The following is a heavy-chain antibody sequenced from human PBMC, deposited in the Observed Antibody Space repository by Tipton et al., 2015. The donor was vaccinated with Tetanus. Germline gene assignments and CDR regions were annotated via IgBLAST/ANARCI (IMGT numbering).Heavy chain of an antibody. CDR2: VSGNGGST. Sequence: SLRLSCAASGFTFGSYPMAWVRQAPGKGLEWVSGVSGNGGSTYYVDSVRGRFTVSRDNSKNILYLQMNSLRVEDTAIYYCSKAKSWINLWFGDSGGQGTRVTVSS. D-gene: IGHD3-10*01. V-gene: IGHV3-23*01. CDR1: GFTFGSYP. J-gene: IGHJ4*02. CDR3: SKAKSWINLWFGDS.